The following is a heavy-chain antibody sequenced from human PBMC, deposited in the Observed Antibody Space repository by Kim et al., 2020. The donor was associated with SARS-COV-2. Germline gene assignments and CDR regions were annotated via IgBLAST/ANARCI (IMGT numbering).Heavy chain of an antibody. D-gene: IGHD3-22*01. Sequence: GGSLRLSCAASGFTFSDYYMSWIRQAPGKGLEWVSYISSSGSTIYYADSVKGRFTISRDNAKNSLYLQMNSLRAEDTAVYYCARVVQGITMIVVVKPYYYYGMDVWGQGTTDTVSS. CDR3: ARVVQGITMIVVVKPYYYYGMDV. CDR1: GFTFSDYY. J-gene: IGHJ6*02. CDR2: ISSSGSTI. V-gene: IGHV3-11*01.